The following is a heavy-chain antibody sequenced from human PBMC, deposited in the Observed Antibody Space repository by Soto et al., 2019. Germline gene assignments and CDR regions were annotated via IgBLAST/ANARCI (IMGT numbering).Heavy chain of an antibody. CDR1: GFTFSSYA. D-gene: IGHD1-26*01. CDR3: ARRGSGSYYDY. Sequence: EVQLLESGGGLVQPGGSLRLSCAASGFTFSSYARRRVRQAPVKGLEWVSAISGSGGSTYYADSVKGRFTISRDNSKNTLYLQMSSLRAEDTAVYYCARRGSGSYYDYWGQGILVTVSS. V-gene: IGHV3-23*01. CDR2: ISGSGGST. J-gene: IGHJ4*02.